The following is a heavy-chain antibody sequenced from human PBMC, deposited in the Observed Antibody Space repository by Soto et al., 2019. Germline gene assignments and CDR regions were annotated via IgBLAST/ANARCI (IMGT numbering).Heavy chain of an antibody. J-gene: IGHJ5*02. V-gene: IGHV1-18*01. D-gene: IGHD3-10*01. CDR3: ARGVGSGSYYNQYNWFDP. CDR2: INVYNGNT. Sequence: ASVKVSWKAARYTFTNYGISWVRQAPEQGLEWMGWINVYNGNTKYAQKVQGRVTMTTDTSTSTAYMELRSLRSDDTAVYYCARGVGSGSYYNQYNWFDPWGQGTQVTVSS. CDR1: RYTFTNYG.